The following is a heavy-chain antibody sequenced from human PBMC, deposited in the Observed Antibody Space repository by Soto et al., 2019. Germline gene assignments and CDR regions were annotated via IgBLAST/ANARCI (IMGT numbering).Heavy chain of an antibody. D-gene: IGHD5-18*01. V-gene: IGHV1-69*13. CDR1: GVTFSSYA. J-gene: IGHJ6*02. CDR2: IIPIFGTA. CDR3: AREGRIQLWLVSYYYGMDV. Sequence: SVKVSCKASGVTFSSYAISWVRQAPGQGLEWMGGIIPIFGTANYAQKFQGRVTITADESTSTAYMELSSLRSEDTAVYYCAREGRIQLWLVSYYYGMDVWGQGTTVTVSS.